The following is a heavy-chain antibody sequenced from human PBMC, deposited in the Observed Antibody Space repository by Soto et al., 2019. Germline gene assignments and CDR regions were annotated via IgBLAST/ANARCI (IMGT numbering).Heavy chain of an antibody. J-gene: IGHJ3*02. CDR3: ARPYYCSSTSCDDAFDI. D-gene: IGHD2-2*01. Sequence: GESLKISCKGSGYSFTSYWISWVRQMPGEGLEWMGRIDPSDSYTNYSPSFQGHVTISADKSISTAYLQWSSLKASDTAMYYCARPYYCSSTSCDDAFDIWGQGTMVTVSS. CDR2: IDPSDSYT. CDR1: GYSFTSYW. V-gene: IGHV5-10-1*01.